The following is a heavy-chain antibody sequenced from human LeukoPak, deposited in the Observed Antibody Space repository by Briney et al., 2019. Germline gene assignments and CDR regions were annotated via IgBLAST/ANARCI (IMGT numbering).Heavy chain of an antibody. CDR2: IYYSGST. J-gene: IGHJ2*01. CDR3: ARDRKQLGYFDL. V-gene: IGHV4-59*12. Sequence: SETLSLTCTVSGGSISSYYWSWIRQPPGKGLEWIGYIYYSGSTNYNPSLKSRVTISVDTSKNQFSLKLSSVTAADTAVYYCARDRKQLGYFDLWGRGTLVTVSS. D-gene: IGHD6-13*01. CDR1: GGSISSYY.